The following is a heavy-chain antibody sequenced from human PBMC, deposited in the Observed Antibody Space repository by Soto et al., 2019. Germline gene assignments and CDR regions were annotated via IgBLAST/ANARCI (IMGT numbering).Heavy chain of an antibody. CDR2: IYHSGST. D-gene: IGHD6-19*01. V-gene: IGHV4-4*02. J-gene: IGHJ4*02. CDR3: ARHIAVSGTRGFDF. Sequence: QVQLQESGPGLMKPSGTLSLTCAVSGGSISTNLWRWVRQPPGKGLEWIGEIYHSGSTNYNPSLKNRVTMSVDKSQNHLSLNLISVTAADTAVYYCARHIAVSGTRGFDFWGQGTLVTVSS. CDR1: GGSISTNL.